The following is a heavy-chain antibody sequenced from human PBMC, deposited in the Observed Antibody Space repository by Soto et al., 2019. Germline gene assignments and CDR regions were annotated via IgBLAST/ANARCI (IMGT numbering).Heavy chain of an antibody. D-gene: IGHD3-10*01. J-gene: IGHJ4*02. Sequence: SETLSLTCTVSGGSISSYYWSWIRQPPGKGLEWIGYIYYSGSTNYNPSLKSRVTISVDTSKNQFSLKLNSMTAADTAVYYCARHNYGSGSTYFDYWGQGTLVTSP. V-gene: IGHV4-59*08. CDR3: ARHNYGSGSTYFDY. CDR1: GGSISSYY. CDR2: IYYSGST.